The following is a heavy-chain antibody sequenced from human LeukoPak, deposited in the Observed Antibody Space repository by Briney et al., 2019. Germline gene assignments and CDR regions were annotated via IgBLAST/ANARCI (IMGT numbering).Heavy chain of an antibody. CDR1: GGSISSSSYY. Sequence: SETLSLTCTVSGGSISSSSYYWSWIRQPPGKGLEWIGEINHSGSTNYNPSLKSRVTISVDTSKNQFSLKLSSVTAADTAVYYCARGWAPLGYWGQGTLVSVSS. CDR3: ARGWAPLGY. D-gene: IGHD3-16*01. J-gene: IGHJ4*02. V-gene: IGHV4-39*07. CDR2: INHSGST.